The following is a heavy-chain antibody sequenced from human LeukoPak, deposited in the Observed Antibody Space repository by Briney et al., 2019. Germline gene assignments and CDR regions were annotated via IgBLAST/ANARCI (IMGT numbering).Heavy chain of an antibody. V-gene: IGHV3-48*03. J-gene: IGHJ4*02. Sequence: PGGSLRLSCAASGFTFSSYEMNWVRQAPGKGLEWVSYISSSGSTIYYADSVKGRFTISRDNAKNSLYLQMNSLRAEDTAVYYCARDRSSWYGGGFGGYWGQGTLVTVSS. D-gene: IGHD6-13*01. CDR1: GFTFSSYE. CDR2: ISSSGSTI. CDR3: ARDRSSWYGGGFGGY.